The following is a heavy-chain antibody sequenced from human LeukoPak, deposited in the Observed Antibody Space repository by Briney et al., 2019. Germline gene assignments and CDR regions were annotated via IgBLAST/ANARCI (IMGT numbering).Heavy chain of an antibody. V-gene: IGHV5-10-1*01. CDR2: IDPSDSYT. J-gene: IGHJ4*02. Sequence: GESLKISCQGSGYTFTNYWIGWVRQMPGKGLEWMGRIDPSDSYTNYSPSFQGHVTISVDKSISSAFLQWSSLEASDTAIYYCARLSETGGTSFDYWGPGTLITVSS. CDR3: ARLSETGGTSFDY. D-gene: IGHD1-14*01. CDR1: GYTFTNYW.